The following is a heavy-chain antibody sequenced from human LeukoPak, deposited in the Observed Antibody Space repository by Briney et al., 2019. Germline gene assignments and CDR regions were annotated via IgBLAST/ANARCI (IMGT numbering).Heavy chain of an antibody. CDR1: GFTFSSYA. CDR3: ASGFYIDY. V-gene: IGHV3-30*04. D-gene: IGHD3-10*01. CDR2: ISYDGSNK. J-gene: IGHJ4*02. Sequence: GGSLRLSCAASGFTFSSYAMHWVRQAPGKGREWVAFISYDGSNKYYADFVKGRFTSSRDNSKNTLFLQMNSLRAEDTAVYYCASGFYIDYWGQGTLVTVSS.